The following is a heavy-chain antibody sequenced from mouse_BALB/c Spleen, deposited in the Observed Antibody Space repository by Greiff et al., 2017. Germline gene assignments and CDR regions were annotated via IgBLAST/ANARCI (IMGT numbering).Heavy chain of an antibody. J-gene: IGHJ4*01. D-gene: IGHD3-3*01. CDR1: GYTFTSYW. V-gene: IGHV1-7*01. CDR3: ARGDGDAMDD. Sequence: QVQLQQSGAELAKPGASVKMSCKASGYTFTSYWMHWVKQRPGQGLEWIGYINPSTGYTEYNQKFKDKATLTADKSSSTAYMQLSSLTSEDSAVYYCARGDGDAMDDWGQGTSVTVSS. CDR2: INPSTGYT.